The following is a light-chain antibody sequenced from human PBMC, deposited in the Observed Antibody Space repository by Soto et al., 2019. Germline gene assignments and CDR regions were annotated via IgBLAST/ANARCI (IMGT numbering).Light chain of an antibody. CDR3: QQSYSTLGA. Sequence: DIQMTQSPSSLSASVGDRVTITCRASQSISSYLNWYQQKPGKAPKLLIYAASSLQSGVPSRFSGSGSGTDFTLNISSLQPEDFATYYGQQSYSTLGAFGPGTKVDIK. CDR2: AAS. J-gene: IGKJ3*01. V-gene: IGKV1-39*01. CDR1: QSISSY.